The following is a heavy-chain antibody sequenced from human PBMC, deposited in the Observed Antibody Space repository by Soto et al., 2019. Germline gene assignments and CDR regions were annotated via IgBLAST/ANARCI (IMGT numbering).Heavy chain of an antibody. Sequence: PGESLKISCKGSGYSFTSYWIGWVRQMPGKGLEWMGIIYPGDSDTRYSPSFQGQVTISADKSISTAYLQWSSLKASDTATYYCARHSIAAAGQGSHWFDPWGQGTLVTVSS. CDR3: ARHSIAAAGQGSHWFDP. V-gene: IGHV5-51*01. J-gene: IGHJ5*02. D-gene: IGHD6-13*01. CDR2: IYPGDSDT. CDR1: GYSFTSYW.